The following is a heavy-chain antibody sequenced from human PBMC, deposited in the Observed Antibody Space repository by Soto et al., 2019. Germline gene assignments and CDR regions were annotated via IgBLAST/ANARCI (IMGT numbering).Heavy chain of an antibody. J-gene: IGHJ4*02. Sequence: GGSLRLSCAASGFIFGDFYMTWIRQAPGKGLEWVSEISSTSNYRNYADSVKGRFTVSRENANNTLYLEMNSLRAEDTAVYYCARPIVGGNSGRAFSDYWGQGTLVTVSS. CDR1: GFIFGDFY. V-gene: IGHV3-11*06. CDR2: ISSTSNYR. D-gene: IGHD2-21*02. CDR3: ARPIVGGNSGRAFSDY.